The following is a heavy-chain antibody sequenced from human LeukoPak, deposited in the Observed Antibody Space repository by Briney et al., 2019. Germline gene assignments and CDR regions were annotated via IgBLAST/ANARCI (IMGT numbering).Heavy chain of an antibody. V-gene: IGHV3-11*01. CDR3: TRTSVVSWFDT. CDR2: ISSSGSTT. D-gene: IGHD3-22*01. CDR1: GFTFSDYY. Sequence: GGSLRLSCAASGFTFSDYYMSWIRQAPGKGLEWVSYISSSGSTTYYADSVKGRFTISRDNSKNTLYLQMNSLRAEDPAVYYCTRTSVVSWFDTWGQGTLVTVSS. J-gene: IGHJ5*02.